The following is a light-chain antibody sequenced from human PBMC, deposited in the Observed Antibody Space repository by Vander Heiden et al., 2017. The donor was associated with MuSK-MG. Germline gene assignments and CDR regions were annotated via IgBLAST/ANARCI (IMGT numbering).Light chain of an antibody. Sequence: DIQLTQSSSFLSASVAERVAITCRASQCISSYLAWYHQKPEKAPKLLIYAASTGQSGFPSRFSGSGSGTEFTLTFGGRQPKEFPTYYVRHLNSYPRTFGQGTKVEIK. V-gene: IGKV1-9*01. CDR2: AAS. CDR3: RHLNSYPRT. CDR1: QCISSY. J-gene: IGKJ1*01.